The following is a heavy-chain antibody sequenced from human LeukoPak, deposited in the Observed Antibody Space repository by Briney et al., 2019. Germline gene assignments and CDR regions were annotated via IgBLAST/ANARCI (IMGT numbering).Heavy chain of an antibody. CDR1: GGTFSSYA. J-gene: IGHJ6*02. V-gene: IGHV1-69*05. CDR2: ITPIFGTA. CDR3: ARYGGGDTWYAHFGMDV. Sequence: GASVKVSCKASGGTFSSYAISWVRQAPGQGLEWMGGITPIFGTANYAQKFQGRVTMTIDKSTTTGYMELRSLTSDDTAVYHCARYGGGDTWYAHFGMDVWGQGTTVIVSS. D-gene: IGHD2-21*02.